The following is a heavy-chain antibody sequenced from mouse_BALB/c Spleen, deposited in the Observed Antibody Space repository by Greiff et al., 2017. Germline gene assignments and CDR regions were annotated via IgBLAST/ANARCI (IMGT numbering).Heavy chain of an antibody. CDR3: ARLMITTGAWFAY. V-gene: IGHV5-12-1*01. Sequence: EVKLVESGGGLVKPGGSLKLSCAASGFAFSSYDMSWVRQTPEKRLEWVAYISSGGGSTYYPDTVKGRFTISRDNAKNTLYLQMSSLKSEDTAMYYCARLMITTGAWFAYWGQGTLVTVSA. D-gene: IGHD2-4*01. CDR1: GFAFSSYD. J-gene: IGHJ3*01. CDR2: ISSGGGST.